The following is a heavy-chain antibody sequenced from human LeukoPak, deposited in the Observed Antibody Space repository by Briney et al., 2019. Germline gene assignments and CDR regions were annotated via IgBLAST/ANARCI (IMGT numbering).Heavy chain of an antibody. V-gene: IGHV3-21*01. CDR3: ARGSGGLFDY. CDR2: ISSSSSYI. D-gene: IGHD1-26*01. Sequence: GGSLRLSCAASGFTFSSYSMNWVRQASGKGLEWVSSISSSSSYIYYADSVKGRFTISRDNAKNSLYLQMNSLRAEDTAVYYCARGSGGLFDYWGQGTLVTVSS. J-gene: IGHJ4*02. CDR1: GFTFSSYS.